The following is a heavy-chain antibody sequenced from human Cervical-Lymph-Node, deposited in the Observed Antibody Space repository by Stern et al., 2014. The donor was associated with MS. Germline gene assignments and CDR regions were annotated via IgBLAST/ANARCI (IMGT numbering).Heavy chain of an antibody. CDR2: IVSSGFFI. CDR3: AGDLGVIMNDGFDI. CDR1: GFTFNSYT. D-gene: IGHD3-10*01. J-gene: IGHJ3*02. V-gene: IGHV3-21*01. Sequence: EVQLVESGGGLVKPGGSLRLSCAASGFTFNSYTMNWVRQAPGKGLEWVSSIVSSGFFIYYADSVKGRFTISRDNAENSLYLQMNSLRAEDTAVYYCAGDLGVIMNDGFDIWGQGTMVTVSS.